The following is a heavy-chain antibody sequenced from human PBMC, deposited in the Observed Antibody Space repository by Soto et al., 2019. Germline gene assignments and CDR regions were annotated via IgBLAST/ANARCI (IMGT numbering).Heavy chain of an antibody. D-gene: IGHD1-26*01. CDR1: GFTFSTYP. Sequence: EVQLVESGGGLVQPGGSLRLSCAASGFTFSTYPMNWVRQAPGKGLEWVSNIRPSSESMSYADSVKGRFTVSRDNAKNSLSRQMNSLRDDDTAVYYCARDSAFAFDYWGQGTLVTVSS. CDR2: IRPSSESM. J-gene: IGHJ4*02. CDR3: ARDSAFAFDY. V-gene: IGHV3-48*02.